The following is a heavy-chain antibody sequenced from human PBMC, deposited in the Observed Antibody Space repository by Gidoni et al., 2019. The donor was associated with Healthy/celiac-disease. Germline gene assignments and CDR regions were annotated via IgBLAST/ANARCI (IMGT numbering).Heavy chain of an antibody. CDR1: QFPFRVYA. CDR3: VKDRGSGWPYYFDC. V-gene: IGHV3-30*18. Sequence: QVPLVESGGGVVQPGRSLSLSCAASQFPFRVYALHRVRQAPGKGLEWLSVISYDGDNKYYGDYVKGRFTISRDNSKNTLYLQMNSLRTEDTAVYYCVKDRGSGWPYYFDCWGQGTLVTVSS. J-gene: IGHJ4*02. D-gene: IGHD6-19*01. CDR2: ISYDGDNK.